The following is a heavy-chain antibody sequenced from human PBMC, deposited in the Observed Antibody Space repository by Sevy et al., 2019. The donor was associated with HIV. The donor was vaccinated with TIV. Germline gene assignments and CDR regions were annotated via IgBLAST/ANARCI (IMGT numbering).Heavy chain of an antibody. V-gene: IGHV3-74*01. CDR1: GFTFSSHW. CDR2: LNYDGSYT. Sequence: GGSLRLSCAASGFTFSSHWMQWVRQAPGKGLVWVSRLNYDGSYTNYADSVKGRFTISRDNPKSTLYLQMNSLRAEDTALYYCARSKVGVGDAFDIWGQGTMVTVS. J-gene: IGHJ3*02. CDR3: ARSKVGVGDAFDI. D-gene: IGHD3-16*01.